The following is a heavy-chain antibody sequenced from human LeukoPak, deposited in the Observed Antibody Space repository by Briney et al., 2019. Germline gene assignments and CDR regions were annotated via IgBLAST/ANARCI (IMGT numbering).Heavy chain of an antibody. CDR3: ARGAWATRLGS. Sequence: PSENLSLTCAVYGESLNSYYWSWVRQPPGEGLEWIGEIYESGTTEYNPSLKSRVTISMVPSKQQFSLSLSSVTAADTAVYYCARGAWATRLGSWGLGTPVIVSS. CDR1: GESLNSYY. CDR2: IYESGTT. D-gene: IGHD2-15*01. V-gene: IGHV4-34*01. J-gene: IGHJ4*02.